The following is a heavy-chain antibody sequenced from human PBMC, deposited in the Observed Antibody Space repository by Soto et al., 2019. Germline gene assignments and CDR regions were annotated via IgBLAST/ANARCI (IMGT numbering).Heavy chain of an antibody. D-gene: IGHD3-3*01. CDR1: GFTFSSYS. CDR3: ARDYDFWSGPKLYYYGMDV. Sequence: GGSLRLSCAASGFTFSSYSMNWVRQAPGKGLEWVSYISSSSSTIYYADSVKGRFTISRDNAKNSLYLQMNSLRDEDTAVYYCARDYDFWSGPKLYYYGMDVWGQGTTVTVSS. V-gene: IGHV3-48*02. J-gene: IGHJ6*02. CDR2: ISSSSSTI.